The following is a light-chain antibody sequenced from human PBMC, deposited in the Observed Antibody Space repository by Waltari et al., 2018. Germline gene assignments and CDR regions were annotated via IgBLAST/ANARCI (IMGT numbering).Light chain of an antibody. V-gene: IGKV1-39*01. Sequence: DIQMTQSPSSLSASIGDRITISCRANQTINKFLNWYQQKGSKAPKLPIFSASSLQSGVPLSFSGSGSGTDFTLTISSLQPEDFATYYCQQTYSIPYTFGQGTNLEI. CDR3: QQTYSIPYT. CDR2: SAS. J-gene: IGKJ2*01. CDR1: QTINKF.